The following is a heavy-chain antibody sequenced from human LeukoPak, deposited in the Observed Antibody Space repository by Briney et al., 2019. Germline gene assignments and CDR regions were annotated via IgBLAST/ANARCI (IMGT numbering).Heavy chain of an antibody. CDR1: GFTFSSYA. V-gene: IGHV3-23*01. D-gene: IGHD4-17*01. J-gene: IGHJ4*02. CDR2: ISGSGGST. Sequence: PGGSLRLSCAASGFTFSSYAMSWVRQAPGKGLEWVSAISGSGGSTYYADSVKGRFTISRDNSKNTLYLQMNSLRAEDTAVYYCAKTPDYGDYAAYYFDYWGQGTLVTVSS. CDR3: AKTPDYGDYAAYYFDY.